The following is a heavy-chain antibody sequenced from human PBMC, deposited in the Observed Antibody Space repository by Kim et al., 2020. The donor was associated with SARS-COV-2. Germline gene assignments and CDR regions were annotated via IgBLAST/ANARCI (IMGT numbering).Heavy chain of an antibody. CDR2: IYPGDSDT. CDR1: GYSFTSYW. CDR3: ARLITGLERQPQRTTVAYYFDY. J-gene: IGHJ4*02. V-gene: IGHV5-51*01. D-gene: IGHD1-7*01. Sequence: GESLKISCKGSGYSFTSYWIGWVRQMPGKGLEWMGIIYPGDSDTRYSPSFQGQVTISADKSISTAYLQWSSLKASDTAMYYCARLITGLERQPQRTTVAYYFDYWGQGTLVTVSS.